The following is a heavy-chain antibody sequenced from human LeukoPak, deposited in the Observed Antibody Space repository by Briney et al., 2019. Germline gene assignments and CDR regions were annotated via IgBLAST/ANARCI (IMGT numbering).Heavy chain of an antibody. D-gene: IGHD3-16*01. V-gene: IGHV4-38-2*01. CDR2: IYHSGST. CDR3: ARVGGPFDI. CDR1: GYSISSGYY. J-gene: IGHJ3*02. Sequence: PSETLSLTCGVSGYSISSGYYWGWIRQPPGKGLEWIGSIYHSGSTYYHPSLKSRVTISVDTSKNQFSLRLSSVTAAHTAVYYCARVGGPFDIWGQGPMVTVSS.